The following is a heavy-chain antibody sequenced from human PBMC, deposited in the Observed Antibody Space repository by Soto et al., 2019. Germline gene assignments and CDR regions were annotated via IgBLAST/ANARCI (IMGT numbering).Heavy chain of an antibody. CDR2: IYTSGST. CDR1: GGSISSYY. D-gene: IGHD3-22*01. Sequence: SETLSLTCSVSGGSISSYYWSWIRQPAGKGLEWIGRIYTSGSTNYNPSLKSRVTMSVDTSKNQFSLKLSSVTAADTAVYYCARDWGSITMIVPWFDPWGQGTLVTVSS. J-gene: IGHJ5*02. V-gene: IGHV4-4*07. CDR3: ARDWGSITMIVPWFDP.